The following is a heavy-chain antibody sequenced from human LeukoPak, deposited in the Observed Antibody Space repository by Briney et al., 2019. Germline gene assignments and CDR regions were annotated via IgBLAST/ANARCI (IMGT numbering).Heavy chain of an antibody. Sequence: GGSLRLSCAASGFTFTSFAMTWVRQAPGKGLEWVSTIGGRAGSTDYADSVKGRFTISRDTSNTTLYLQMNHLRTEDTAVYYCAKDRDIILMGHGMAVWGQGATVTVSS. J-gene: IGHJ6*01. CDR1: GFTFTSFA. D-gene: IGHD3-10*01. V-gene: IGHV3-23*01. CDR2: IGGRAGST. CDR3: AKDRDIILMGHGMAV.